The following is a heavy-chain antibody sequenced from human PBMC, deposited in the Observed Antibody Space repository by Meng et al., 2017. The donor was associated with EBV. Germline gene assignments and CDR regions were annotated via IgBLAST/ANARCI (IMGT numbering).Heavy chain of an antibody. CDR2: IIPIFGTA. V-gene: IGHV1-69*06. CDR1: GGTFSSYA. Sequence: QGQLVQSGAKVNKPGSSVKVSCKASGGTFSSYAISWVRQSPGQGLEWMGGIIPIFGTANYAQKFQGRVTITADKSTSTAYMELSSLRSEDTAVYYCARAEIAAAGRLDYWGQGTLVTVSS. D-gene: IGHD6-13*01. J-gene: IGHJ4*02. CDR3: ARAEIAAAGRLDY.